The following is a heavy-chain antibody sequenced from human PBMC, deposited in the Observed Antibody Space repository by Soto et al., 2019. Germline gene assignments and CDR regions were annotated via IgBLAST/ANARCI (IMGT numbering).Heavy chain of an antibody. D-gene: IGHD5-18*01. Sequence: EVQLVESGGGSVQPGGSLRLSCVGSGITFSNYWMHWVRQVPGKGPVWVSRVSPDGSSSSYADFVKGRFIVSRDNAENVAYLQVNSLGADDTAVYYCATGGYSYGWGYWGQGTLVTVSS. CDR2: VSPDGSSS. V-gene: IGHV3-74*01. CDR3: ATGGYSYGWGY. CDR1: GITFSNYW. J-gene: IGHJ4*02.